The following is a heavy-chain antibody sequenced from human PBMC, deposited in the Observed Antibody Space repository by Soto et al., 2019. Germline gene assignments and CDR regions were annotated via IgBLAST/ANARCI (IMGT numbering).Heavy chain of an antibody. Sequence: ASGKVSCKASAYPFDMYGINWVRQAPGQRLEWMGWISAYKGQTDYAQNFQGRVTMATDTSTNTAYMELRNLRSDDTAVYYCARDPHEFWSSYFFDPWGPGTLVTV. D-gene: IGHD3-3*01. J-gene: IGHJ5*02. CDR2: ISAYKGQT. CDR1: AYPFDMYG. V-gene: IGHV1-18*01. CDR3: ARDPHEFWSSYFFDP.